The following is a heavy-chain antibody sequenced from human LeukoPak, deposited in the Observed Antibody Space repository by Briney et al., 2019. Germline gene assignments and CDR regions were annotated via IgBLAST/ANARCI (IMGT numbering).Heavy chain of an antibody. CDR2: FDPEDGET. CDR3: ATDLGYSYGGY. Sequence: ASVKVSCKVSGYTLTELSMHWVRQAPGKGIERVGGFDPEDGETIDAQKFQGRVTMTEDTATDTDYMELSSLRSEDTAVYYCATDLGYSYGGYWGQGTLVTVSS. V-gene: IGHV1-24*01. CDR1: GYTLTELS. J-gene: IGHJ4*02. D-gene: IGHD5-18*01.